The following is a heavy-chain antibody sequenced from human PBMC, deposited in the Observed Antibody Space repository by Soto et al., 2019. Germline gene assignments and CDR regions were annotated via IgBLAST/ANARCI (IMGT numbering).Heavy chain of an antibody. Sequence: SETLSLTCAVSGGSISSGGYSWSWIRQPPGKGLEWIGYIYHSGSTYYNPSLKSRVTISVDRSKNQFSLKLSSVTAADTAVYYCARGGDIVARIMDYWGQGTLVTVYS. CDR2: IYHSGST. J-gene: IGHJ4*02. CDR1: GGSISSGGYS. D-gene: IGHD5-12*01. V-gene: IGHV4-30-2*01. CDR3: ARGGDIVARIMDY.